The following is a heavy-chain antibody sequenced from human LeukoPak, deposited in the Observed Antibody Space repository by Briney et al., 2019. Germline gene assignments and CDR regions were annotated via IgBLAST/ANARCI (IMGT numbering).Heavy chain of an antibody. D-gene: IGHD6-19*01. CDR2: SGSGANT. Sequence: GGSLRLSCAASGFTFSSYAMSWVRQAPGKGLEWVVSGSGANTYYADSVKGRFTISRDNSENTVFLQMNSMRAEDTAVYYCAKDRDPLSSSGWPWAYFDYWGQGIMVIVSS. V-gene: IGHV3-23*01. CDR3: AKDRDPLSSSGWPWAYFDY. CDR1: GFTFSSYA. J-gene: IGHJ4*02.